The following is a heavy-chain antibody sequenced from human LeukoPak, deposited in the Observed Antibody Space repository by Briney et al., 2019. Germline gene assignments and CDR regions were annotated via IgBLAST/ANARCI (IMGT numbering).Heavy chain of an antibody. CDR2: MNPNSGNT. Sequence: GASVKVSCKASGYTFTSYDINWVRQATGQGLEWMGRMNPNSGNTGYAQKFQGRVTMTRNTSISTAYMELSSLRSEDTAVYYCARSNRLRHCSGGSCYSFGYWGQGTLVTVSS. D-gene: IGHD2-15*01. V-gene: IGHV1-8*01. J-gene: IGHJ4*02. CDR3: ARSNRLRHCSGGSCYSFGY. CDR1: GYTFTSYD.